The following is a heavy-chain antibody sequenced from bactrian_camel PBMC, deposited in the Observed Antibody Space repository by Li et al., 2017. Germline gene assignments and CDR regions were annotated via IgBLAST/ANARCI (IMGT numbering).Heavy chain of an antibody. CDR3: AAKSPGGGWYSPGSYNY. Sequence: DVQLVESGGGSVQAGGSLRLSCAASGATDGVTRTGWFRQAPGKEREGVAATYRGGDNTDYADSVKGRFTISHDNANDTTFLQMNSLMPEDSAMYYCAAKSPGGGWYSPGSYNYWGQGTQVTVS. D-gene: IGHD6*01. CDR2: TYRGGDNT. V-gene: IGHV3S31*01. CDR1: GATDGVTR. J-gene: IGHJ4*01.